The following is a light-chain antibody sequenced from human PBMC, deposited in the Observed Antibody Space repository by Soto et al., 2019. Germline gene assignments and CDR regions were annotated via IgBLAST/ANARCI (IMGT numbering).Light chain of an antibody. CDR2: DFS. Sequence: QSALTQPPSVSGSPGQSVTIACTGTSSDVGAYNFVSWYQQYPVKAPKLIIFDFSARPSGVPDRFSGSKSGNTASLTISGLQADDEADYFCGSYAGTYYPVLGGGTKLTVL. CDR3: GSYAGTYYPV. J-gene: IGLJ2*01. V-gene: IGLV2-11*01. CDR1: SSDVGAYNF.